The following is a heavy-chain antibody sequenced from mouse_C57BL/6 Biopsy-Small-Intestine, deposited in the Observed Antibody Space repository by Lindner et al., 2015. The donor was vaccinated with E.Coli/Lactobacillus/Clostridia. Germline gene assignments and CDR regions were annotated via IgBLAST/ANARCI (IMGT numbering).Heavy chain of an antibody. Sequence: VQLQESGAELVRPGTSVKMSCKASGYTFTNYWINWAKQRPGHGLEWIGDIYPGGGFTNYNEKFKGKATLTADISSSTAYMQFSGLTSEDSAIYYCARGIYDYFDYWGQGTTLTVSS. CDR1: GYTFTNYW. V-gene: IGHV1-63*01. D-gene: IGHD1-1*02. J-gene: IGHJ2*01. CDR2: IYPGGGFT. CDR3: ARGIYDYFDY.